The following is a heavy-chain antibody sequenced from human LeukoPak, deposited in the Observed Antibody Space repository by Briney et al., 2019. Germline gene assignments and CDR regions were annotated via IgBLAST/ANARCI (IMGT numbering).Heavy chain of an antibody. J-gene: IGHJ6*02. CDR1: GYTFTGYY. Sequence: ASVKVSCKASGYTFTGYYMHWVRQAPGQGLEWMGWINPNSGGTNYAQKFQGRVTMTRDTSISTAYMELSRLRSDGTAVYYCARRVLQNYYYYGMDVWGQGTTVTVSS. V-gene: IGHV1-2*02. CDR2: INPNSGGT. CDR3: ARRVLQNYYYYGMDV. D-gene: IGHD4/OR15-4a*01.